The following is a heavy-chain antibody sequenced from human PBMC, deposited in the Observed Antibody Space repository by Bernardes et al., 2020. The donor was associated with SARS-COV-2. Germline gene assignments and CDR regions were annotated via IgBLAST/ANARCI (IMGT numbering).Heavy chain of an antibody. CDR2: ISSTSRTI. CDR3: ARDNFDSDYDLLFDY. V-gene: IGHV3-48*04. Sequence: GGSLRLSCAASGFTFSSYSMNWVRQAPGKGLEWVSYISSTSRTIYYADSVKGRFTISRDNAKNSLYLQMSSLRAEDTATYYCARDNFDSDYDLLFDYWGQGTLVTVSS. D-gene: IGHD4-4*01. J-gene: IGHJ4*02. CDR1: GFTFSSYS.